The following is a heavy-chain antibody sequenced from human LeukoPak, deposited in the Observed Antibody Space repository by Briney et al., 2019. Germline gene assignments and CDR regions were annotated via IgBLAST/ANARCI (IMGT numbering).Heavy chain of an antibody. D-gene: IGHD5-12*01. CDR2: IGSSGSPT. CDR1: GFAFSSYN. J-gene: IGHJ4*02. V-gene: IGHV3-48*01. Sequence: GGSLRLSCAASGFAFSSYNMNWVRQAPGKGLEWISYIGSSGSPTHYADSVRGRFTISRDNAKNSLYLQMNSLKTEDTAVYYCTTFTGYSGYWGQGTLVTVSS. CDR3: TTFTGYSGY.